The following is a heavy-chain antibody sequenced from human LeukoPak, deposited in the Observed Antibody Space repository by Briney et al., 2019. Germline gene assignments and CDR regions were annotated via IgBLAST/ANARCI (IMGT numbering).Heavy chain of an antibody. J-gene: IGHJ4*02. CDR1: GYTFTSYG. V-gene: IGHV1-18*01. Sequence: GASVKVSCKASGYTFTSYGISWVRQAPGQGLEWMGWISAYNGNTNYAQKLQGRVTMTTDTSTSTAYMELRSLRSDDTAVYYCARRGRIFGVVINGYFDYWGQGTLVTVSS. CDR3: ARRGRIFGVVINGYFDY. CDR2: ISAYNGNT. D-gene: IGHD3-3*01.